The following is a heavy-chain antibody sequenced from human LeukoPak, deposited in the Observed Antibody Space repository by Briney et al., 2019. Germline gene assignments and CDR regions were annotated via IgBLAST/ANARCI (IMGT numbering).Heavy chain of an antibody. J-gene: IGHJ6*03. CDR2: IYTSGST. V-gene: IGHV4-61*02. Sequence: SETLSLTCTVSGGSISTSNYYWSWIRQPAGKGLEWIGRIYTSGSTNYNPSLKSRVTISVDTSKNQFSLKLSSVTAADTAVYYCARAQSSGWYSGYYYYYMDVWGKGTTVTISS. CDR1: GGSISTSNYY. D-gene: IGHD6-19*01. CDR3: ARAQSSGWYSGYYYYYMDV.